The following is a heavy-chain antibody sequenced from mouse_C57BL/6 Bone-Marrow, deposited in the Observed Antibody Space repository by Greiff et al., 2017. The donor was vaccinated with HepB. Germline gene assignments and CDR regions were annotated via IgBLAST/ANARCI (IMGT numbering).Heavy chain of an antibody. J-gene: IGHJ4*01. CDR1: GFTFSSYA. Sequence: EVQLVESGGGLVKPGGSLKLSCAASGFTFSSYAMSWVRQTPEKRLEWVATISDGGSYTYYPDNVKGRFTISRDNAKNNLYLQMSHLKSEDTAMYYCARETVEASYWGQGTSVTVSS. CDR2: ISDGGSYT. CDR3: ARETVEASY. D-gene: IGHD1-1*01. V-gene: IGHV5-4*01.